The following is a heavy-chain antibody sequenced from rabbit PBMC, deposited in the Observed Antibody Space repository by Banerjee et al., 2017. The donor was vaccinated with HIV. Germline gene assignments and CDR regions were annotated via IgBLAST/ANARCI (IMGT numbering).Heavy chain of an antibody. CDR2: IYTTDGST. Sequence: EESGGDLVQPEGSLTLTCTASGFDFSSNAMCWVRQAPGKGPEWIACIYTTDGSTYYANWVNGRFTISRSTSLNTVTLQMTSLTAADTATYFCARVITIPYYFNLWGQGTLVTVS. V-gene: IGHV1S47*01. J-gene: IGHJ4*01. D-gene: IGHD2-1*01. CDR3: ARVITIPYYFNL. CDR1: GFDFSSNA.